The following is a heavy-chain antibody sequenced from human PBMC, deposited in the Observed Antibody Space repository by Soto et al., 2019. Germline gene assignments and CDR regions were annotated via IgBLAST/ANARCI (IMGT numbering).Heavy chain of an antibody. Sequence: QVQLQESGPRLVKPSETLSLTCSVSDSSMSPYYWTWFRQAPGKGLEWIGHLLYRGTATYNPALQGRVTISFDTSKKHVSLQLSSVLAADTAVYYCARENDFILGGYAFGYWGPGTLVTVSS. D-gene: IGHD1-26*01. CDR1: DSSMSPYY. V-gene: IGHV4-59*01. J-gene: IGHJ3*01. CDR2: LLYRGTA. CDR3: ARENDFILGGYAFGY.